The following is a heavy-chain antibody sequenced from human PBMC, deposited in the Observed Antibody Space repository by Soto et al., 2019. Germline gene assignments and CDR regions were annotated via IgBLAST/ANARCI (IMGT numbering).Heavy chain of an antibody. CDR2: IIPIFGTA. Sequence: ASVKVSCKASGVTFSSYAISWVRQAPGQGLEWMGGIIPIFGTANYAQKFQGRVTITADKSTSTAYMELSSLRSEDTAVYYCASGSITMVRGVPYYFDYWGQGTLVTVSS. V-gene: IGHV1-69*06. D-gene: IGHD3-10*01. J-gene: IGHJ4*02. CDR3: ASGSITMVRGVPYYFDY. CDR1: GVTFSSYA.